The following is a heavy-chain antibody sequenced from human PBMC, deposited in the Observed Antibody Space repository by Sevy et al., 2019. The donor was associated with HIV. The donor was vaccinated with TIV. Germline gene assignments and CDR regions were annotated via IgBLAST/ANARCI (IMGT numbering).Heavy chain of an antibody. J-gene: IGHJ4*02. V-gene: IGHV3-74*01. D-gene: IGHD7-27*01. CDR1: GFTFSSYW. Sequence: GGSLRLSCAASGFTFSSYWMHWVRQGPGKGLVWVSRINSDGSSTSYADFVKGRFTITRDSAKNTRYLRMHSLRAEDTAVYYCARGLGRSDTYFDNWGQGTLVTVSS. CDR3: ARGLGRSDTYFDN. CDR2: INSDGSST.